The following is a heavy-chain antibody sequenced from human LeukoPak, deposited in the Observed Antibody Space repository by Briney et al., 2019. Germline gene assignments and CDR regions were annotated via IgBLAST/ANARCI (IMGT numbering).Heavy chain of an antibody. CDR3: ARGGGSSLGYYYMDV. CDR1: GYTFTSYD. Sequence: ASVKVSCKASGYTFTSYDINWVRQATGQGLEWMGWMNPNSGNTGYAQKFQGRVAMTRNTSISTAYMELSSLRSEDTAVYYCARGGGSSLGYYYMDVWGKGTTVTVSS. J-gene: IGHJ6*03. V-gene: IGHV1-8*01. D-gene: IGHD6-13*01. CDR2: MNPNSGNT.